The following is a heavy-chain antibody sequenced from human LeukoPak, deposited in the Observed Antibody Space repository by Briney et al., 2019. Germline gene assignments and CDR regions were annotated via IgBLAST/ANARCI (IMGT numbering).Heavy chain of an antibody. V-gene: IGHV3-66*01. Sequence: GGSLRLSCAASGFTVSSNYMSWVRQAPGKGLEWVSVIYSGGSTYYADSVKGRFTISRDNSKNTLYLQMNSLRAEDTAVYYCARDSLRLGELSLDYWGQGTLVTVSS. J-gene: IGHJ4*02. CDR2: IYSGGST. CDR1: GFTVSSNY. CDR3: ARDSLRLGELSLDY. D-gene: IGHD3-16*02.